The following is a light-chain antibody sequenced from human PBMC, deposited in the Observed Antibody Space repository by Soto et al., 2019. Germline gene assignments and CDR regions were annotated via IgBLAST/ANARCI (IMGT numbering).Light chain of an antibody. V-gene: IGKV1-5*03. CDR2: KAS. Sequence: DIQMTQSPSTLSASVGDRVTITCRASQVISSWLDWYQQKPGKAPKLLIYKASSLESGVPSRFSGSGSGTEFTLTISSLQPDDVATYYCQQYNSYSYTFGQGTKLEIK. CDR1: QVISSW. J-gene: IGKJ2*01. CDR3: QQYNSYSYT.